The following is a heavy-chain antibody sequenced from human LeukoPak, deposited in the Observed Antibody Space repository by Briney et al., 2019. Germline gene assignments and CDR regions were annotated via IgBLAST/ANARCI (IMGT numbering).Heavy chain of an antibody. CDR3: ARQFGTSYYYYGMDV. CDR2: INYSGST. Sequence: SETLSLTCTVSGGSISSSSYYWGWIRQPPGKGLEWIGSINYSGSTYYNPSLKSRVTISLNTSKNHFSLKLSSVTAADTAVYYCARQFGTSYYYYGMDVWGQGTTVTVSS. D-gene: IGHD2-2*01. J-gene: IGHJ6*02. V-gene: IGHV4-39*01. CDR1: GGSISSSSYY.